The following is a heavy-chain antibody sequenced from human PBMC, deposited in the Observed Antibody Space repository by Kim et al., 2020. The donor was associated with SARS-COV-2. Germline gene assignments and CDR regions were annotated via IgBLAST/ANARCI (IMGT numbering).Heavy chain of an antibody. Sequence: SVKVSCKASGGTFSSYAISWVRQAPGQGLEWMGGIIPIFGTANYAQKFQGRVTITADESTSTAYMELSSLRSEDTAVYYCARDSRPCTSCYPREEYYYGMDVWGQGTTVTVSS. CDR1: GGTFSSYA. D-gene: IGHD2-2*01. J-gene: IGHJ6*02. CDR2: IIPIFGTA. V-gene: IGHV1-69*13. CDR3: ARDSRPCTSCYPREEYYYGMDV.